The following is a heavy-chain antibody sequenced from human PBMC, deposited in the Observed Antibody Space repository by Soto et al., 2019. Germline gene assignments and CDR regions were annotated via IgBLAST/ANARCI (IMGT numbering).Heavy chain of an antibody. CDR2: INPYNGNR. D-gene: IGHD4-17*01. J-gene: IGHJ4*02. V-gene: IGHV1-18*01. CDR1: GYTFNTYG. CDR3: ARGCIAVTTHLCY. Sequence: SVKVSCKASGYTFNTYGITWVRQAPGQGLEWMGWINPYNGNRKFAQKLQCRVTMTTATSTSTAYMELASLRSDDTAVYYCARGCIAVTTHLCYWGQGTLVTVSS.